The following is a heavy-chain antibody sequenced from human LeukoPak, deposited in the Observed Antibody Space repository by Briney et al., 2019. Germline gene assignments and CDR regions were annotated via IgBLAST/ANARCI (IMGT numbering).Heavy chain of an antibody. CDR3: ARGEVVVVAAKGALSWFDP. CDR1: GYTLTELF. J-gene: IGHJ5*02. Sequence: ASVKVSCKVSGYTLTELFIHWVRQAPGKGLEWLGGFDPEDGEILYAQKFQGRVTITADESTSTAYMELISLRSEDTAVYYCARGEVVVVAAKGALSWFDPWGQGTLVTVSS. CDR2: FDPEDGEI. V-gene: IGHV1-24*01. D-gene: IGHD2-15*01.